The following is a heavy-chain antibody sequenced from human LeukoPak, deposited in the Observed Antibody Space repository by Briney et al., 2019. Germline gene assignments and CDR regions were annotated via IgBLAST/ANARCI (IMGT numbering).Heavy chain of an antibody. J-gene: IGHJ4*02. V-gene: IGHV4-4*02. CDR2: IYHTGNT. Sequence: PSETLSLTCAVSGVSISSGHLWSWVRQSPGKGPEWIGEIYHTGNTKYNPSLKRQITILVDKSKNKFSLELTPVTAADTAVYYCASEHEYGDYINWGQGTLVTVSS. CDR1: GVSISSGHL. CDR3: ASEHEYGDYIN. D-gene: IGHD4-17*01.